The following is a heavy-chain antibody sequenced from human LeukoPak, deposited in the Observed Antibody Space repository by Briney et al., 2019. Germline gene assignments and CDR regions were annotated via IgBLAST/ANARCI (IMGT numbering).Heavy chain of an antibody. CDR2: IKQDGSEK. CDR1: GFTFSSYW. D-gene: IGHD1-26*01. Sequence: GGSLRLSCAASGFTFSSYWMSWVRQAPGKGLEWVANIKQDGSEKYYVDSVKGRFTISRDNAKNSLYLQMNSLRAEDTAVYYCARATPGELGASPFDYWGQGTLVTVSS. J-gene: IGHJ4*02. CDR3: ARATPGELGASPFDY. V-gene: IGHV3-7*03.